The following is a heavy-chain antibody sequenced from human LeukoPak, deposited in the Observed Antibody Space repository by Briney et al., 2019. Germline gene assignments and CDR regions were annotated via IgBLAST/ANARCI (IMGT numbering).Heavy chain of an antibody. J-gene: IGHJ3*02. CDR3: TTEWGQGAFDI. Sequence: GGSLRLSCAASGFTFSNAWMSWVPQAPGKGLEWVGRIKSKTDGGTTDYAAPVKGRFTISRDDSKNTLYLQMNSLKTEDTAVYYCTTEWGQGAFDIWGQGTMVTVSS. D-gene: IGHD3-16*01. CDR2: IKSKTDGGTT. V-gene: IGHV3-15*01. CDR1: GFTFSNAW.